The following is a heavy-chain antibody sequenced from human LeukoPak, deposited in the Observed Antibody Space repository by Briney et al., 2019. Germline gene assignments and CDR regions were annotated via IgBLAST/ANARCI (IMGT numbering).Heavy chain of an antibody. CDR1: GFTFSSYW. CDR3: AREVYYVGSGYYHPGGFDY. D-gene: IGHD3-22*01. V-gene: IGHV3-7*01. Sequence: PGGSLRLSCAASGFTFSSYWMSWVRQAPGKGLEWVANIKQDGSEKYYVDSVKGRFTISRDNAKNSLYLQMNSLRAEDTAVYYCAREVYYVGSGYYHPGGFDYWGQGTLVTVSS. J-gene: IGHJ4*02. CDR2: IKQDGSEK.